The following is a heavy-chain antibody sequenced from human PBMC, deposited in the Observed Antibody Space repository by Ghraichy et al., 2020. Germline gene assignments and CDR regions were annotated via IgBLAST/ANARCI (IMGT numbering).Heavy chain of an antibody. CDR2: ISSGGST. V-gene: IGHV3-53*01. Sequence: GGSLRLSCAASGFTVSSNYMSWVRQAPGKGLEWVSVISSGGSTYYADSVKGLFTISIYNSTNPLYLHMNSLRAEDTAVYYCARDACSGGSCYSDYWGQGTLVTVSS. CDR3: ARDACSGGSCYSDY. J-gene: IGHJ4*02. CDR1: GFTVSSNY. D-gene: IGHD2-15*01.